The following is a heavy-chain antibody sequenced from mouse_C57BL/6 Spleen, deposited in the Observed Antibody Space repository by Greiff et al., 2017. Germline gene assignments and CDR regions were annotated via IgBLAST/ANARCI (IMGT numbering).Heavy chain of an antibody. J-gene: IGHJ3*01. V-gene: IGHV1-80*01. CDR3: ARGDSSSFAY. D-gene: IGHD1-1*01. CDR2: IYPGDGDT. CDR1: GYAFSSYW. Sequence: QVHVKQSGAELVKPGASVKISCKASGYAFSSYWMNWVKQRPGKGLEWIGQIYPGDGDTNYNGKFKGKATLTAYKSSSTAYMKLSSLTSEESAVYFCARGDSSSFAYWGQGTLVTVSA.